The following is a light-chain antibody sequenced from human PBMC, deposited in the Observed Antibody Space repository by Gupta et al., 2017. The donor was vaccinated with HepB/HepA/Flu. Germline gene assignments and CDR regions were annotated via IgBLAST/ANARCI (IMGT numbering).Light chain of an antibody. CDR2: AAS. CDR3: QQIKSYPQIT. V-gene: IGKV1-9*01. Sequence: DIQLTQSPSFLSASVGDRVTITCRASQGISSNLAWYQQKPGKAPQLLIYAASTLQSGVPSRFSGSGSGTEFTLTISILQPEDFATYYCQQIKSYPQITFGQGTRLEIK. J-gene: IGKJ5*01. CDR1: QGISSN.